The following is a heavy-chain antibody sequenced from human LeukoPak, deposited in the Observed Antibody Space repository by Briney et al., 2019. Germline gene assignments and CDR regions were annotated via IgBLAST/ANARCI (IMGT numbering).Heavy chain of an antibody. Sequence: GGSLRLSCAAYGFTFSSYWMHWVRQAPGKGLVWVSRINNDGSSTPYADSVKGRFTISRDNAKNTLYLQMNSLRAEDTAVYYCARSNHGCHDYWGQGTLVTVST. D-gene: IGHD4-11*01. CDR2: INNDGSST. J-gene: IGHJ4*02. V-gene: IGHV3-74*01. CDR1: GFTFSSYW. CDR3: ARSNHGCHDY.